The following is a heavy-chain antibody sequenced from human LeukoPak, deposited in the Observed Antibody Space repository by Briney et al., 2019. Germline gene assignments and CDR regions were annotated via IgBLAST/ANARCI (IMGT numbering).Heavy chain of an antibody. V-gene: IGHV3-7*01. Sequence: GGSLRLSCAASGFTFSSSWMSWVRQAPGKGLEWVANIKQDGSEKYYVDSVKGRFTISRDNAKKSLSLQMNSLRAEDTAVYYCATLTGGYSSSWYRGWFDPWGQGTLVTVSS. CDR1: GFTFSSSW. CDR2: IKQDGSEK. J-gene: IGHJ5*02. D-gene: IGHD6-13*01. CDR3: ATLTGGYSSSWYRGWFDP.